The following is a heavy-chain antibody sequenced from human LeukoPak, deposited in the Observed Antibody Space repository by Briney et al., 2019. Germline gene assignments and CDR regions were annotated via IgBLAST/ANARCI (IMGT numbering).Heavy chain of an antibody. V-gene: IGHV4-34*01. CDR2: INHSGST. J-gene: IGHJ4*02. CDR3: ARGRVSGTTLYFDY. D-gene: IGHD1-1*01. Sequence: SETLSLTCAVYGGSFSGYYWSWIRQPPGKGLEWIGEINHSGSTNYNPSLKSRVTISVDTSKNQFSLKLSSVTAADTAVYYCARGRVSGTTLYFDYWGQGTLFTVSS. CDR1: GGSFSGYY.